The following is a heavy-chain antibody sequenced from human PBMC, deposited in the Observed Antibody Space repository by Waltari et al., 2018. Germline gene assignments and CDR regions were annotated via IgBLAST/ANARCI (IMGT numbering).Heavy chain of an antibody. CDR1: GFLLGTFN. CDR2: ITTTSRII. Sequence: EVQLIESGGNLIEPGGSLRLSFLASGFLLGTFNMNWVRQATGKGLDWIAYITTTSRIISYADSVRGRFTISRDNAKDSLYLQMNSLRPEDTAVYHCVRDHRHGFDVWGQGTMVTVSS. V-gene: IGHV3-48*01. CDR3: VRDHRHGFDV. J-gene: IGHJ3*01.